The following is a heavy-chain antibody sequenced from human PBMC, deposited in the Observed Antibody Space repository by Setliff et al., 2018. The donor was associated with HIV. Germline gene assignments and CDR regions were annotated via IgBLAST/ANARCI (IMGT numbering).Heavy chain of an antibody. D-gene: IGHD4-4*01. V-gene: IGHV1-46*01. CDR2: INPSGGST. J-gene: IGHJ4*02. Sequence: GASVKVSCRASGYTFTSFYLHWVRQAPGQGLGWMAIINPSGGSTSYAQKFQGRVTMTSDTSTSTVYMELSSLRSEDTAVYYCARALYTNLAHFDYLGQGTLVTVSS. CDR3: ARALYTNLAHFDY. CDR1: GYTFTSFY.